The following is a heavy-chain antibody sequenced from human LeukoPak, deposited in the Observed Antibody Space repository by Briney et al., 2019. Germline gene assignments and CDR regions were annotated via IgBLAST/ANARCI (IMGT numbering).Heavy chain of an antibody. CDR1: GFTFGSYA. CDR2: IVGDGYKA. CDR3: AQDIVFLFGDP. Sequence: GGSLRLSCAASGFTFGSYAMNWVRQVPGKGLEWVATIVGDGYKAYYADSVKGRFAISRDNSQNMLYLQMNSLRAEDTSIYYCAQDIVFLFGDPRGQGALVTVSS. J-gene: IGHJ5*02. V-gene: IGHV3-23*01. D-gene: IGHD2-15*01.